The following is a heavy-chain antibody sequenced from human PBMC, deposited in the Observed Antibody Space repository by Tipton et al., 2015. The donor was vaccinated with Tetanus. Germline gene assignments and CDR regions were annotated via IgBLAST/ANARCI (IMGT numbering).Heavy chain of an antibody. CDR1: GASINAGGYL. J-gene: IGHJ5*02. CDR3: ARDPGIASAGLWFDP. D-gene: IGHD6-13*01. CDR2: IYYTVRT. V-gene: IGHV4-31*02. Sequence: GASINAGGYLWTWVRQHPGKGLEWIGNIYYTVRTSYTPSLNSRVTISVDTSKNQFSLRLTSVTVADTAVYYCARDPGIASAGLWFDPWGQGTLVTVSS.